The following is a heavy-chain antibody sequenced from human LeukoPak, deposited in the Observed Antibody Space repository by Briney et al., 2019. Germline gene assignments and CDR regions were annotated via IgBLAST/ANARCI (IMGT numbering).Heavy chain of an antibody. CDR2: ISAYNGNT. Sequence: ASVKVSCKASGYTFTSYGISWLRQAPGQGLEWMGWISAYNGNTNYAQKLQGRVTMTTDTSTSTAYMELRSLRSDDTAVYYCARDQATYYDFWSGYYSRVGTIDYFDYWGQGTLATVSS. CDR3: ARDQATYYDFWSGYYSRVGTIDYFDY. D-gene: IGHD3-3*01. V-gene: IGHV1-18*01. CDR1: GYTFTSYG. J-gene: IGHJ4*02.